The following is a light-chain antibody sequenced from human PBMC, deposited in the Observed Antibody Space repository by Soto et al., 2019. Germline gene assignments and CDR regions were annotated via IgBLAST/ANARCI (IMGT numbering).Light chain of an antibody. CDR1: SSNIGSKT. V-gene: IGLV1-44*01. Sequence: QAVVTQPPSASGTPGQRVTISCSGSSSNIGSKTVNWYQQLPGMAPKLLIYSNDRPSGVPDRFSGSKSGTSASLAISGLQSEDEADYYCAAWDDSLSEWVFGGGTKLTVL. CDR2: SND. J-gene: IGLJ3*02. CDR3: AAWDDSLSEWV.